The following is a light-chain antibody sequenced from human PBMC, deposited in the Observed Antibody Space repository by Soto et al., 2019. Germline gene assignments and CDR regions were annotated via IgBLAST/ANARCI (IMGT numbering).Light chain of an antibody. Sequence: DIPITPSPSPLSASVGDRVSHTCRASQSISSYLNWYQQRPGKAPHLLIYAASSLQSGVPSRFSGSGSGTDFTLTIRSLQPEDFATYYCQQSHSIPLTFGQGTKVDIK. CDR2: AAS. V-gene: IGKV1-39*01. CDR1: QSISSY. CDR3: QQSHSIPLT. J-gene: IGKJ1*01.